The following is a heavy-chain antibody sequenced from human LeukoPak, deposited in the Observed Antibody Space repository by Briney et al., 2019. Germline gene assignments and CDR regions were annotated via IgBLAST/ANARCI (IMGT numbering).Heavy chain of an antibody. CDR2: ISSSSRDI. CDR3: ARPPETDTSDWYNWFDP. V-gene: IGHV3-48*01. D-gene: IGHD2-2*01. J-gene: IGHJ5*02. Sequence: PGGSLRLSCAASGFPFSSYSMNWVRQAPGKGLEWVSYISSSSRDIYYADSVKGRFTISRDNAKNSLYLQMNSLRAEDTAVYYCARPPETDTSDWYNWFDPWGQGTLVTVSS. CDR1: GFPFSSYS.